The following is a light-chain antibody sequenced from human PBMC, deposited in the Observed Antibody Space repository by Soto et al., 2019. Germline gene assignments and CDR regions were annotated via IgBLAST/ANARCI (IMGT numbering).Light chain of an antibody. J-gene: IGKJ4*01. Sequence: DAVLIQSPVSLPVTLGQPASISCRSTQSLVHSDGNTYLNWFHQRPGQPPRLLIYDASTRATGFPARFSGSGSGTEFTLTISSLQSEDFAVYYCQQYNNWPLTFGGGTKVDI. V-gene: IGKV2-30*02. CDR3: QQYNNWPLT. CDR2: DAS. CDR1: QSLVHSDGNTY.